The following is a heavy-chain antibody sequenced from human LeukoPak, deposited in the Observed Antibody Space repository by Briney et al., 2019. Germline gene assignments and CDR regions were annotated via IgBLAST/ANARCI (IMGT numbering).Heavy chain of an antibody. D-gene: IGHD3-10*01. Sequence: VASVKVSCKASGYTFTGYYMHWVRQAPGQGLEWMGWINPNSGGTNYAQKFQGRVTMTRDTSISTAYMELSRLRSDDTAVYYCARGWFGNYYYGMDVWGQGTTVTVSS. CDR3: ARGWFGNYYYGMDV. J-gene: IGHJ6*02. V-gene: IGHV1-2*02. CDR1: GYTFTGYY. CDR2: INPNSGGT.